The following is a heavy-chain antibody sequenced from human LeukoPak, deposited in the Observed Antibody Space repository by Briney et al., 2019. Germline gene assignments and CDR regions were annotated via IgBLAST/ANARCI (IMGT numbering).Heavy chain of an antibody. CDR3: ARTISGSPYYYYYMDV. D-gene: IGHD1-26*01. J-gene: IGHJ6*03. Sequence: GGSLRLSCAASRFTFDEYGMSWVRRTAGKGLEWVSVIYSGGSTYYADSVKGRFTISRDNSKNTLYLQMNSLRAEDTAVYYCARTISGSPYYYYYMDVWGKGTTVTISS. V-gene: IGHV3-66*01. CDR2: IYSGGST. CDR1: RFTFDEYG.